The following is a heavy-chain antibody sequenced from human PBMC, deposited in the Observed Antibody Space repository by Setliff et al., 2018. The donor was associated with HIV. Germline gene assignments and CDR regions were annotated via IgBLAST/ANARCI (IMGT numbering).Heavy chain of an antibody. Sequence: SETLSLTCAVYGGSFTNYFWSWIRQSPGKGLEWIGEINHSGRTKYNPSLKSRVTMSVDTSKNQFSLKLTSVTAADTAAYYCARGGTSSNWFRAWGQGTLVTVSS. D-gene: IGHD2-2*01. CDR2: INHSGRT. V-gene: IGHV4-34*01. CDR3: ARGGTSSNWFRA. J-gene: IGHJ5*02. CDR1: GGSFTNYF.